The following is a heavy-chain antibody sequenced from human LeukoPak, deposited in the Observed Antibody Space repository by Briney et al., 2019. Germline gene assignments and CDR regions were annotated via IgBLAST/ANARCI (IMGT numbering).Heavy chain of an antibody. D-gene: IGHD6-19*01. CDR2: ISGSGGRT. CDR1: GFTFSSYA. Sequence: PGGSLRLSCAASGFTFSSYAMSWVRQAPGKGLEWVSAISGSGGRTYYADSVKGRFTISRDNSKNTLYLQMNSLRVEDTAVYYCAKVRGGVIAVTFFDYWGQGTLVTVSS. V-gene: IGHV3-23*01. J-gene: IGHJ4*02. CDR3: AKVRGGVIAVTFFDY.